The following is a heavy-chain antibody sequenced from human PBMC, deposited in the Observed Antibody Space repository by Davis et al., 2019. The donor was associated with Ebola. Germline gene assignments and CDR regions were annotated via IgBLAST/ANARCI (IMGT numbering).Heavy chain of an antibody. CDR1: GFTFSSYE. V-gene: IGHV3-48*03. J-gene: IGHJ6*02. Sequence: GESLKISCAASGFTFSSYEMNWVRQAPGKGLEWVSYISSSGSTIHYADSVKGRFTISRDNAKKSLYLQMNSLRAEDTAIYYCARISVGDYYYGMDVWGQGTTVTVSS. CDR2: ISSSGSTI. CDR3: ARISVGDYYYGMDV. D-gene: IGHD1-26*01.